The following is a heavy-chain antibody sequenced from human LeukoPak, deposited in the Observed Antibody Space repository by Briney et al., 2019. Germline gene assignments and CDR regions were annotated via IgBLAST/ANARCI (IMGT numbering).Heavy chain of an antibody. Sequence: GGSLRLSCAASGFTFDDYAMHWVRQAPGKGLEWVSGISWNSGSIGYADSVKGRFTISRDNAKNSLYLQMNSLRAEDMALYYCARDYGDSFDYWGQGTLVTVSS. CDR1: GFTFDDYA. CDR3: ARDYGDSFDY. CDR2: ISWNSGSI. D-gene: IGHD4-17*01. V-gene: IGHV3-9*03. J-gene: IGHJ4*02.